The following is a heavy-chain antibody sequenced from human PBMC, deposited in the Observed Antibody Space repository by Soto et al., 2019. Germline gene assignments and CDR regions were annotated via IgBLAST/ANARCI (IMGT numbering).Heavy chain of an antibody. J-gene: IGHJ4*02. CDR2: IWYDGSNK. V-gene: IGHV3-33*01. CDR1: GFPFNGYG. D-gene: IGHD6-19*01. CDR3: ARDAYTSGWDRGDFDY. Sequence: QVQLVESGGGVVQPGRSLRLSCAASGFPFNGYGMHWVRQAPGKGLEWVAIIWYDGSNKYYADSVKGRFTISRDNSRNTLYLQMDSLRAEDTAVYYCARDAYTSGWDRGDFDYWGQGTLVTVSS.